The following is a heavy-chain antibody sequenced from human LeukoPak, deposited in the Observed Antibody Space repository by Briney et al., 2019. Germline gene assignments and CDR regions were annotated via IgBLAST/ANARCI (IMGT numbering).Heavy chain of an antibody. J-gene: IGHJ4*02. D-gene: IGHD6-19*01. CDR1: GGSISSYY. Sequence: SETLSLTCTVSGGSISSYYWSWIRQSAGKGLEWIGRIHTSGSTDYNPSLRSRVTMSVDTSKNQFSLKVSSVTAADTGIYYCARAPEFSSGWLLDCWGQGSLVTVSS. CDR2: IHTSGST. V-gene: IGHV4-4*07. CDR3: ARAPEFSSGWLLDC.